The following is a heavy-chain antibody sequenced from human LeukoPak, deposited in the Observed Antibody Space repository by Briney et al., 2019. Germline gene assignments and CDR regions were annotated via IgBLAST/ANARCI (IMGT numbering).Heavy chain of an antibody. CDR3: ARVKDGLYGDHVIDY. Sequence: PSETLSLTCTVSGGSIRNYYWSWIRQPAGKGLEGIGRLYTSVSTNYNPSLRSRVTMSVDTSKNLFSLKLSSVTAADTAVYYCARVKDGLYGDHVIDYWGQGTLVTVSS. CDR1: GGSIRNYY. J-gene: IGHJ4*02. V-gene: IGHV4-4*07. CDR2: LYTSVST. D-gene: IGHD4-17*01.